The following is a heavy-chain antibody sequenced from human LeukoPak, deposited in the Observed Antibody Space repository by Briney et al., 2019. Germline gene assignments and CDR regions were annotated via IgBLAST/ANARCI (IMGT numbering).Heavy chain of an antibody. CDR3: ARGEYYYDSSGYRIDY. V-gene: IGHV1-46*01. CDR2: INPSGGST. CDR1: GYTFTSYY. Sequence: GASVKVSCKASGYTFTSYYMHWVRQAPGQGLEWMGIINPSGGSTSYAQKFQGRVTMTRDTSTSTVYMEPSSLRSEDTAVYYCARGEYYYDSSGYRIDYWGQGTLVTVSS. J-gene: IGHJ4*02. D-gene: IGHD3-22*01.